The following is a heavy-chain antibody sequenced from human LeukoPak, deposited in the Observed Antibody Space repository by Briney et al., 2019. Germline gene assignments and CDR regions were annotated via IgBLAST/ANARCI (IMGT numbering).Heavy chain of an antibody. CDR3: ARDGDSSSWYMYYGMDV. CDR2: MNPNSGNT. Sequence: ASVKVSCKASGYIFTSYDINWVRQATGQGLEWMGWMNPNSGNTGYAQKFQGRVTMTRNTSISTAYMELSSLRSEDTAVYYCARDGDSSSWYMYYGMDVWGQGTTVTVSS. V-gene: IGHV1-8*01. J-gene: IGHJ6*02. CDR1: GYIFTSYD. D-gene: IGHD6-13*01.